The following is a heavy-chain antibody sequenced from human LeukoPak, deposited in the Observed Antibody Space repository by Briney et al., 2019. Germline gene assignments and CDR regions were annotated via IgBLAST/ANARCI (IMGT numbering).Heavy chain of an antibody. D-gene: IGHD5-18*01. J-gene: IGHJ6*03. V-gene: IGHV3-23*01. CDR2: ISGSGGTT. CDR3: AGSDTYYYYYMDV. Sequence: GGSLSLSCTASGFTISSDDMSWIRQAPGKGLEWVSAISGSGGTTYYAASVKGRFTISRDNTKNTLYLQMNSPGAEDTAVYYCAGSDTYYYYYMDVWGKGTTVTVSS. CDR1: GFTISSDD.